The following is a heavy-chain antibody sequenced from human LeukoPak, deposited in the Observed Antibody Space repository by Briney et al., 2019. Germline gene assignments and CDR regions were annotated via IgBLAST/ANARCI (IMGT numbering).Heavy chain of an antibody. Sequence: PGGSLRLSCAVSGVTLIDYAMAWVPQAPGKGLEWVSGISSSGGSRHYAESVKGRFTISRDNSKNMLYLQMNSLRAEDTAVYYCAKDVIVVARGPFDSWGQGTLVTVSS. V-gene: IGHV3-23*01. CDR1: GVTLIDYA. D-gene: IGHD3-22*01. CDR2: ISSSGGSR. CDR3: AKDVIVVARGPFDS. J-gene: IGHJ4*02.